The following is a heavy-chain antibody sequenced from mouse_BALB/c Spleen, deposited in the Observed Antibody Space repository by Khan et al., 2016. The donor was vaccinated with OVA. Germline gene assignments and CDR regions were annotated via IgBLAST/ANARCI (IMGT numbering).Heavy chain of an antibody. D-gene: IGHD2-1*01. CDR3: ARGYVGNYEFAY. J-gene: IGHJ3*01. CDR1: GYTFTNYW. CDR2: IFPGTGTT. V-gene: IGHV1S132*01. Sequence: VQLQESGAELVKPGASVKLSCKTSGYTFTNYWIQWVKQRPGQGLGWIGQIFPGTGTTYYNENFKAKATLTIDTSSSTAYMQLSSLTSEDSAVYFCARGYVGNYEFAYWGQGTLVTVSA.